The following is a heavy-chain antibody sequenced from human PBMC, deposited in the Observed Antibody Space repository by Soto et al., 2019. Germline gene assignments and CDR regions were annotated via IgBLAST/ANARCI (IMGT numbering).Heavy chain of an antibody. J-gene: IGHJ5*02. CDR2: IYYSGST. Sequence: QAQLQESGPGLVKPSQTLFLTCTVSGGSISSGGYYWSWIRQHPGKGLEWIGYIYYSGSTYYNPSLKSRVTISVDTSKNQFSLKLSSVTAADTAVYYCARHIDYGDQLNWFDPWGQGTLVTVSS. V-gene: IGHV4-31*03. D-gene: IGHD4-17*01. CDR3: ARHIDYGDQLNWFDP. CDR1: GGSISSGGYY.